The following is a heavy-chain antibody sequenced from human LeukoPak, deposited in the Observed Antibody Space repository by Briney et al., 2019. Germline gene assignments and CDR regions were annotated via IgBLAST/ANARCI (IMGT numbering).Heavy chain of an antibody. D-gene: IGHD6-19*01. CDR1: GFTFSSHA. CDR2: ISGSGGST. J-gene: IGHJ5*02. CDR3: AKGGGQWLVQNWFDP. V-gene: IGHV3-23*01. Sequence: PGGSLRLSCAASGFTFSSHAMSWVRQAPGKGLEWVSAISGSGGSTYYADSVKGRFTISRDNSKNTLYLQMNSLRAEDTAVYYCAKGGGQWLVQNWFDPWGQGTLVTVSS.